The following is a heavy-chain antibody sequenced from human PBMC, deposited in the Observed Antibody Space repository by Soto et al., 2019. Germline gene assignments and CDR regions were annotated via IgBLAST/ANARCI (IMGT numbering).Heavy chain of an antibody. CDR1: GFTFSSYW. D-gene: IGHD3-22*01. CDR3: ARGDGDYYDGNGYLGRH. Sequence: EVQLVESGGGIVQPGGSLRLSCAASGFTFSSYWMHWVRQAPGKGLVWVSRINSDGSRTSYADSAKDRFTISRDNAKNTVYLQMNGLRAEDTAVYSCARGDGDYYDGNGYLGRHWGQGALVTLSS. CDR2: INSDGSRT. V-gene: IGHV3-74*01. J-gene: IGHJ4*02.